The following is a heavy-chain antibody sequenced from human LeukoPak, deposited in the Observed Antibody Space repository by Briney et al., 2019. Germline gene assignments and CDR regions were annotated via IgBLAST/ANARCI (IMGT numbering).Heavy chain of an antibody. J-gene: IGHJ4*02. CDR2: INQGGSEK. CDR1: GFTFSNYW. CDR3: ARLVVPPGNRRWYYEH. Sequence: GGSLRLSCAASGFTFSNYWMSWVRQGPGEGLEWVANINQGGSEKYYVESVKGRFTISRDNAKNSLDLQMNSLRVEDTAIYYCARLVVPPGNRRWYYEHWGQGTLVTVSS. D-gene: IGHD2-2*01. V-gene: IGHV3-7*03.